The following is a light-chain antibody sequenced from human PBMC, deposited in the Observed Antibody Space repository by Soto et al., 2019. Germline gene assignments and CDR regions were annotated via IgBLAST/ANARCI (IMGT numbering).Light chain of an antibody. V-gene: IGLV2-14*01. J-gene: IGLJ1*01. CDR3: SSYTSRDTRV. CDR2: EVT. Sequence: QSVLTQPASMSGSPGQSITISCTGTSSDVGGYNFVSWYQQHPDKAPKLMLYEVTKRPSGVSDRFSCSKSGNTASLTISGLQAEDEADYYCSSYTSRDTRVFGTGTKLTVL. CDR1: SSDVGGYNF.